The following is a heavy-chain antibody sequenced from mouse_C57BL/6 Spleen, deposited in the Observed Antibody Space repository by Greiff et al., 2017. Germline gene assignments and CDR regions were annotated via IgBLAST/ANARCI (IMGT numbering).Heavy chain of an antibody. J-gene: IGHJ4*01. V-gene: IGHV1-61*01. Sequence: QVQLQQPGAELVRPGSSVKLSCKASGYTFTSYWMDWVKQRPGQGLEWIGNIYPSDSETNYNQKFKDKATLTVDKSSSTAYMQRSSLTSDETAVDYCARRGLAMDYWGQGTSVTVSS. CDR2: IYPSDSET. CDR3: ARRGLAMDY. D-gene: IGHD3-1*01. CDR1: GYTFTSYW.